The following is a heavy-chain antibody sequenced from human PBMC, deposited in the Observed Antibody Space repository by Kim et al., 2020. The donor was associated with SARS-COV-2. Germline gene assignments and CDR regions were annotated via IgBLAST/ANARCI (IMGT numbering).Heavy chain of an antibody. CDR3: ARDSTT. CDR2: YYSGST. Sequence: YYSGSTYYNPSLKSRVTISVDTSKNQFSLKLSSVTAADTAVYYCARDSTTWGQGTLVTVSS. D-gene: IGHD1-1*01. J-gene: IGHJ4*02. V-gene: IGHV4-31*02.